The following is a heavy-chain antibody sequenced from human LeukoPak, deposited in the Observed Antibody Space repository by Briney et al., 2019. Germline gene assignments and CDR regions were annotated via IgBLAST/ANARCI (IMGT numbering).Heavy chain of an antibody. CDR3: AREGRELDP. V-gene: IGHV4-61*01. CDR1: GGSVSSGSYY. D-gene: IGHD1-1*01. Sequence: PSETLSLTCTVSGGSVSSGSYYWSWIRQPPGKGLEWIGYIYYSGSTNYNPSLKSRVTISVDTSKNQFSLKLSSVTAADTAAYYCAREGRELDPWGQGTLVTVSS. CDR2: IYYSGST. J-gene: IGHJ5*02.